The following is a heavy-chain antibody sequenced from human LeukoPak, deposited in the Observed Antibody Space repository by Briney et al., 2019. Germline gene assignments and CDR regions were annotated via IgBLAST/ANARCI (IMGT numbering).Heavy chain of an antibody. CDR2: ISAYNGNT. CDR3: ARDLGIVGATWFDP. V-gene: IGHV1-18*01. D-gene: IGHD1-26*01. Sequence: ASVKVSCKASGYTFTSYGISWVRQAPGQGLEWMGWISAYNGNTNYAQKLQGRVTMTTDTSTSTAYMELRSLSSEDTAVYYCARDLGIVGATWFDPWGKGTLVTVS. J-gene: IGHJ5*02. CDR1: GYTFTSYG.